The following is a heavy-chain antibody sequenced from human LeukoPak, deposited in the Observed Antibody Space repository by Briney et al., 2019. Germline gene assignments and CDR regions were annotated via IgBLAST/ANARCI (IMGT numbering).Heavy chain of an antibody. CDR2: ISWNSGSI. CDR1: GFIFDDYA. Sequence: PGGSLRLSRAASGFIFDDYAMHWVRQAPGKGLEWVSGISWNSGSIGYADSVKGRFTISRDNAKNSLYLRMNSLRAGDMALYYCAKDIGSGSLGGFDYWGQGTLVTVSS. D-gene: IGHD1-26*01. CDR3: AKDIGSGSLGGFDY. V-gene: IGHV3-9*03. J-gene: IGHJ4*02.